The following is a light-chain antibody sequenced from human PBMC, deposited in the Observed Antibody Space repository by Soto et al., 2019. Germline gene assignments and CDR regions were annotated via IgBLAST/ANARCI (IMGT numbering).Light chain of an antibody. CDR2: DAS. J-gene: IGKJ1*01. Sequence: VKHSPATLSLSPSERATLSASASQSVSNNYLAWYQQKPGQAPRLLIYDASSRATGIPDRFSGTGSGTEFTLTIISLQSEDFALYYCQQYNDWPLTFGQG. CDR3: QQYNDWPLT. CDR1: QSVSNN. V-gene: IGKV3D-15*01.